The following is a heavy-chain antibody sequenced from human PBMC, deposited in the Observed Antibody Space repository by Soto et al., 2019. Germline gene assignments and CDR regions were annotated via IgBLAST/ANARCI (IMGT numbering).Heavy chain of an antibody. CDR2: ISAGNGNT. CDR1: GYTFTSYA. Sequence: ASVKVSCKASGYTFTSYAMHWVRQAPGQRLEWMGWISAGNGNTKYSQKFQGRVTITRDTSASTAYMELSSLRSEDTAVYYCARGGSSGYHYWVVYWGQGTLVTVSS. J-gene: IGHJ4*02. CDR3: ARGGSSGYHYWVVY. V-gene: IGHV1-3*01. D-gene: IGHD3-22*01.